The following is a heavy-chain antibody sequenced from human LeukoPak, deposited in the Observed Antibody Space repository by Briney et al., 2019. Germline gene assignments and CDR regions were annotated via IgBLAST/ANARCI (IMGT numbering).Heavy chain of an antibody. V-gene: IGHV3-73*01. D-gene: IGHD3-22*01. CDR1: GFTFSGSA. Sequence: GGSLRLSCAASGFTFSGSAMHWVRQASGKGLEWVGRIRSKANSYATAYAASVKGRFTISRDDSKNTAYLQMNSLKTEDTAVYYCTRLGYYDSSGYVNWFDPWGQGTLVTVSS. CDR2: IRSKANSYAT. CDR3: TRLGYYDSSGYVNWFDP. J-gene: IGHJ5*02.